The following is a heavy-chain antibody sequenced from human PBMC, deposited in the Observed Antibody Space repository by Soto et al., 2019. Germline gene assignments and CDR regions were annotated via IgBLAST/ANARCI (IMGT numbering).Heavy chain of an antibody. CDR1: GYTFTSYG. Sequence: ASVKVSCKASGYTFTSYGISWVRQAPGQGLEWMGWISAYNGNTNYAQKLQGRVTMTTDTSTSTAYMELRSLRSDDTAVYYCAAGRYCSSTSCYVSYYYYYGMDVWGQGTTVTVSS. CDR3: AAGRYCSSTSCYVSYYYYYGMDV. D-gene: IGHD2-2*01. J-gene: IGHJ6*02. V-gene: IGHV1-18*01. CDR2: ISAYNGNT.